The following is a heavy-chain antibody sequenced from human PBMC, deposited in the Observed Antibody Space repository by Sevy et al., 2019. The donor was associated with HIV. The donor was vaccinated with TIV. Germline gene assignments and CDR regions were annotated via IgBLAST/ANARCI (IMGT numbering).Heavy chain of an antibody. D-gene: IGHD3-22*01. CDR2: IYPGDSNT. V-gene: IGHV5-51*01. J-gene: IGHJ4*02. CDR1: GYSFTNYW. CDR3: ARVTEYYDSNNYEVFDY. Sequence: GESLKISCKGSGYSFTNYWIGWVRQMPGKGLEWMGIIYPGDSNTRYSPSFQGQVTISADKSISTAYLQWSSLKASDTAMYYCARVTEYYDSNNYEVFDYWGQGTLVTVSS.